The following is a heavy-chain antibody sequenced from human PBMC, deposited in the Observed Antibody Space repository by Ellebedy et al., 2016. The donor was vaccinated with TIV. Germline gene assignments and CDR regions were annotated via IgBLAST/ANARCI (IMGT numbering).Heavy chain of an antibody. CDR1: GFTFSTYS. CDR3: AREGRDGYNPYFDY. CDR2: MSSSTGDK. J-gene: IGHJ4*02. Sequence: GESLKISCAASGFTFSTYSMAWVRQAPGKGLEWVSYMSSSTGDKYYADSVKGRFTISRVNAENSLHLQMNSLRHEDTAVYYCAREGRDGYNPYFDYWGQGILVTVPS. D-gene: IGHD5-24*01. V-gene: IGHV3-48*02.